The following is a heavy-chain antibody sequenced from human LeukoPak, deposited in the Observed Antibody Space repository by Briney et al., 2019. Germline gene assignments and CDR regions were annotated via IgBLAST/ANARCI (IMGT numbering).Heavy chain of an antibody. V-gene: IGHV1-46*01. J-gene: IGHJ4*02. CDR2: INPSGGGT. CDR1: GGTFSSYA. CDR3: ARQGAYSSAIGMGY. Sequence: ASVKVSCKASGGTFSSYAISWVRQAPGQGLEWMGGINPSGGGTSYAQKFQGRVTMTRDTSTRTVYMEVSSLKPEDTAVYYCARQGAYSSAIGMGYWGQGTLVTVSS. D-gene: IGHD6-19*01.